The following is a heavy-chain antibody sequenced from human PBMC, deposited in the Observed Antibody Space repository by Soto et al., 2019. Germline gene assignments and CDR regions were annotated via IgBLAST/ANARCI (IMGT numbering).Heavy chain of an antibody. CDR2: IYGGGNGP. D-gene: IGHD2-2*03. J-gene: IGHJ4*02. V-gene: IGHV3-23*01. CDR3: AKMEGMDPWAYSFDY. Sequence: EVQVLESGGGLVQPGGSLRLSCAATGFTFSDFAMSWVRQAPGKGLEWVSRIYGGGNGPHYADSVKGRVTISRDNSKNTLYLQMNSLMAEDTAVYYCAKMEGMDPWAYSFDYWGQGTLVTVSS. CDR1: GFTFSDFA.